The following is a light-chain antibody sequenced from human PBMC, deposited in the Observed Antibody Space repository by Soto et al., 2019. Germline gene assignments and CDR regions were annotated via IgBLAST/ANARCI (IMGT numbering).Light chain of an antibody. J-gene: IGKJ1*01. Sequence: EMVMTQSPATLSVSPGDRATLLCRASQSVSLYVAWYQQKPGLAPRLLIYDASTRATGIPARFSGSGSGTEFSLTISSLQSEDFSVYYCQQYHDWPRTFGQGTKVEIK. V-gene: IGKV3-15*01. CDR2: DAS. CDR3: QQYHDWPRT. CDR1: QSVSLY.